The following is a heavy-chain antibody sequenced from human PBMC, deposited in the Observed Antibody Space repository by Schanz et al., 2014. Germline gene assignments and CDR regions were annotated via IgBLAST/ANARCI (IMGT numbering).Heavy chain of an antibody. CDR2: ITSGSAK. D-gene: IGHD5-12*01. CDR3: AREGGRDGYNLAFDG. J-gene: IGHJ3*01. V-gene: IGHV3-11*01. CDR1: GFTFRDYQ. Sequence: QVQLVESGGGLVKPGGSLRLSCTASGFTFRDYQMTWIRQAPGKGLEWVSYITSGSAKFYADSVKGRFIISRDSSKNTPFHQMNSPRDEDTAVYCCAREGGRDGYNLAFDGWGQGTLVTVSS.